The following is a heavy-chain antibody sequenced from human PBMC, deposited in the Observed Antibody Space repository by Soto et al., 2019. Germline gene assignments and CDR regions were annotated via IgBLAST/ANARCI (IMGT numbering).Heavy chain of an antibody. Sequence: SETLSLTCTVSGGSIGISGYYWSWIRQHPGKGLEWIGYIYHSGTTYYNPSLKSRVTISIDTSKNQFSLKLSSVTAADTAVYYCARDRELRYLDWLAPPHSNYGMDVWGQGTTVTVSS. CDR2: IYHSGTT. CDR1: GGSIGISGYY. D-gene: IGHD3-9*01. V-gene: IGHV4-31*03. CDR3: ARDRELRYLDWLAPPHSNYGMDV. J-gene: IGHJ6*02.